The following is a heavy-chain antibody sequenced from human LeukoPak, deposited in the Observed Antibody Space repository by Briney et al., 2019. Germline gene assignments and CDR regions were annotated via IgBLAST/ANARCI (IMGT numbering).Heavy chain of an antibody. V-gene: IGHV1-2*02. J-gene: IGHJ3*02. Sequence: ASVKVSCKASGYTFTGYYMHWVRQAPGQGLEWMGWINPNSGGTNYAQKFQGRVTMTRDTSISTAFMELSRLRSDDTAVYYCARDNPPPGGAFDIWGQGTMVTVSS. CDR3: ARDNPPPGGAFDI. D-gene: IGHD2-8*02. CDR2: INPNSGGT. CDR1: GYTFTGYY.